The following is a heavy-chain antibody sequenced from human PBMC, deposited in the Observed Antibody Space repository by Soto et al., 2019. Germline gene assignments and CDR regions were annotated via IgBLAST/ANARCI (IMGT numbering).Heavy chain of an antibody. Sequence: QVQLQESGPGLVKPSETLSLTCTVSGGSISNHYWSWIRQPPGKGLEWIGYIYYNGNTNYNPSLRSRVTLSVDTSKNQFSLKLSSVTAADTAGYYCARSIWYSEYWGQGTLVTVSS. J-gene: IGHJ4*02. CDR1: GGSISNHY. V-gene: IGHV4-59*11. D-gene: IGHD2-21*02. CDR3: ARSIWYSEY. CDR2: IYYNGNT.